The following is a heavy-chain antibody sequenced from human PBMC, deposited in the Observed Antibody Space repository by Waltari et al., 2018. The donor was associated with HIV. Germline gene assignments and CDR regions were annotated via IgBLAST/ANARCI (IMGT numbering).Heavy chain of an antibody. J-gene: IGHJ5*02. CDR1: GAPISSHY. CDR2: IYSSGNT. V-gene: IGHV4-4*07. Sequence: QVQLQESGPGLVKPSETLSLICTVSGAPISSHYWGWIRQPAGKGLEWIGRIYSSGNTDYNPSLNSRVTMSLDTSKNQFSLKLNAVTAADTAVYYCARSRVDMIRNELDPWGQGTLVTVSS. CDR3: ARSRVDMIRNELDP. D-gene: IGHD3-10*01.